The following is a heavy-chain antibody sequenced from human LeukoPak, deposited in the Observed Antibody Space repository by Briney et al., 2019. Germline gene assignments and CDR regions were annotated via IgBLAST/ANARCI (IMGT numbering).Heavy chain of an antibody. D-gene: IGHD3-22*01. J-gene: IGHJ4*02. CDR1: GFTFSNYW. Sequence: GGSLRLSCAASGFTFSNYWMSWVRQAPGKGLEWVANIKQDRSEKYYVDSVKGRFTISRDNAKNSLYLEMNSLRAEDTAVYYCASQSGPYYYDSSGLFDFWGQGTLVTVSS. V-gene: IGHV3-7*01. CDR3: ASQSGPYYYDSSGLFDF. CDR2: IKQDRSEK.